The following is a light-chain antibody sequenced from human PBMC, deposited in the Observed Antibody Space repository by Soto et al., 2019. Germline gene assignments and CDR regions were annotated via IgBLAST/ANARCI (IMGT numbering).Light chain of an antibody. CDR1: QSVTNS. V-gene: IGKV3-11*01. J-gene: IGKJ1*01. Sequence: EIVLTQSPAILSLSPGERATLSCRASQSVTNSFAWYQQKPGQAPRLLIYHASNRATGVRARFSGSGSGTDFTLTISSLERADFAVYYCQQRRTFGQGTKVEIK. CDR3: QQRRT. CDR2: HAS.